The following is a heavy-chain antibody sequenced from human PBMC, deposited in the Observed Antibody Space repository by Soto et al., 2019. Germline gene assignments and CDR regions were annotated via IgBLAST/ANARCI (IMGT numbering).Heavy chain of an antibody. CDR2: IYWADDK. CDR1: GFSLDTSGVG. J-gene: IGHJ4*02. V-gene: IGHV2-5*02. D-gene: IGHD6-13*01. CDR3: AHRRPGPGTFDY. Sequence: QITLKESGPTLVKPTQTLTLTCTFSGFSLDTSGVGVGWIRQPPGKALEWLALIYWADDKRYSPSLKGRLTITTDTSKNQVVRTMTDMDPVDTATDFCAHRRPGPGTFDYWGQGTLVTVSS.